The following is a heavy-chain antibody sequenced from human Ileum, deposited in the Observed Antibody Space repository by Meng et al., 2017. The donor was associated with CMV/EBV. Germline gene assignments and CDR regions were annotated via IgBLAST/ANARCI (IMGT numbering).Heavy chain of an antibody. D-gene: IGHD1-26*01. J-gene: IGHJ3*02. CDR1: GFTLSSYD. Sequence: GGSLRLSCVASGFTLSSYDMHWVRQAPGKGLEWISHISTQSLTTVYADSVKGRFNISRDNAKNSLYLQMNSLRAEDTAVYYCARKGWDYREAFDMWGQGTRVIVSS. V-gene: IGHV3-48*04. CDR2: ISTQSLTT. CDR3: ARKGWDYREAFDM.